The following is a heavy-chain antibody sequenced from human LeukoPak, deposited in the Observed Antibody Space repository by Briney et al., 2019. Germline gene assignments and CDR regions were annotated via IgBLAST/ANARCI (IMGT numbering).Heavy chain of an antibody. CDR3: ARYNHDSGTWYSFDF. V-gene: IGHV3-23*01. D-gene: IGHD3-10*01. J-gene: IGHJ4*02. Sequence: PGGSLRLSCAASRFTFSSYAMAWVRQAPGKGLEWVSSIDGSGDATYYADSVKGRFTISRDNSKSTLYLQMSSLRAEDTALYYCARYNHDSGTWYSFDFWGQGTLVTVSS. CDR1: RFTFSSYA. CDR2: IDGSGDAT.